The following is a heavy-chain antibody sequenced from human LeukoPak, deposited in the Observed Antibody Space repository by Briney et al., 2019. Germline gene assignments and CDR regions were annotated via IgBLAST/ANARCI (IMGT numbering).Heavy chain of an antibody. D-gene: IGHD2-8*01. J-gene: IGHJ4*02. CDR1: GGSISSGDYY. Sequence: SETLSLTCTVSGGSISSGDYYWRWIRQPPGKGLEWIGYIYYSGSTYYNPSLKSRVTISVDTSKNQFSLKLSSVTAADTAVYYCSRGNGGYQDFDYWGQGTLVTVFS. CDR2: IYYSGST. CDR3: SRGNGGYQDFDY. V-gene: IGHV4-30-4*01.